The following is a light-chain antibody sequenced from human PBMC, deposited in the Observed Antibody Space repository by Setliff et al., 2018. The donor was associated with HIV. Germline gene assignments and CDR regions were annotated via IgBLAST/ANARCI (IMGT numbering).Light chain of an antibody. CDR2: YDR. J-gene: IGLJ1*01. CDR1: NIGSNT. V-gene: IGLV3-21*04. CDR3: QVWDSTSEHYV. Sequence: ELTQPPSVSVAPGKTARITCGGDNIGSNTVHWYQQKPGQAPVLVIYYDRHRPSGIPERFSGSNSGNTATLTISRVEAGDEADYFCQVWDSTSEHYVFATGTKVTVL.